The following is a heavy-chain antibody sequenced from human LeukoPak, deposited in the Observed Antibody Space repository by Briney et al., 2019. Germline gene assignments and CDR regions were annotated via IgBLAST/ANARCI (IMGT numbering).Heavy chain of an antibody. V-gene: IGHV3-33*06. CDR1: GFTLSLYG. Sequence: PGGSLRLSCAASGFTLSLYGMHWVRQAPGKGLDWVAVIWYDSSYIYDSDSVKGRFTISRDNSKNTMYLQMNSLRAEDTAVYYCAKIVQFTVATGTGLESWGQGTLVTVSP. CDR2: IWYDSSYI. CDR3: AKIVQFTVATGTGLES. D-gene: IGHD4-11*01. J-gene: IGHJ4*02.